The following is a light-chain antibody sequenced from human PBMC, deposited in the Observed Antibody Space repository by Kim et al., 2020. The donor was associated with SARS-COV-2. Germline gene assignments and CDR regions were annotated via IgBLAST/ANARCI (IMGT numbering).Light chain of an antibody. CDR3: QQHDSLPIT. CDR1: QNINIW. J-gene: IGKJ5*01. CDR2: QES. V-gene: IGKV1-5*03. Sequence: DIQMTQSPSTLSASVGDRVTITCRASQNINIWLAWYQQKPGKAPRHLIFQESTLKSGVPSRFSGSGSGTEFTLTISSLQPDDFATYYCQQHDSLPITFGQGTRLEIK.